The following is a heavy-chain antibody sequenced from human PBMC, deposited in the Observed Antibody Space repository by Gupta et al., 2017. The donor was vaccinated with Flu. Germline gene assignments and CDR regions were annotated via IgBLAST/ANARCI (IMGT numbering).Heavy chain of an antibody. J-gene: IGHJ6*02. D-gene: IGHD6-13*01. CDR1: GGSISSSSYY. CDR3: ARLYSSSWYLISGDYGMDV. V-gene: IGHV4-39*01. Sequence: QLQLQESGPGLVKPSETLSLTCTVSGGSISSSSYYWGWIRQPPGKGLEWIGSIYYSGSTYYNPSLKSRVTISVDTSKNQFSLKLSSVTAADTAVYYCARLYSSSWYLISGDYGMDVWGQGTTVTVSS. CDR2: IYYSGST.